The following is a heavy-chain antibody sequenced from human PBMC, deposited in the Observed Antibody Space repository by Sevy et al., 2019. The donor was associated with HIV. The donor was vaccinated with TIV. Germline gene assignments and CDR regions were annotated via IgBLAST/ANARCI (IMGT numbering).Heavy chain of an antibody. CDR3: ATAPGYYASAPFDY. D-gene: IGHD3-9*01. CDR2: IKSKIDGETT. Sequence: GGSLRLSCAVSGFTFNNAWMNWVRQAPGTGLQWVGLIKSKIDGETTDYAAPVKGRFTISREDSKNTLFLQMNSLKIDVTAVYYCATAPGYYASAPFDYWGPGTLVTVSS. J-gene: IGHJ4*02. CDR1: GFTFNNAW. V-gene: IGHV3-15*01.